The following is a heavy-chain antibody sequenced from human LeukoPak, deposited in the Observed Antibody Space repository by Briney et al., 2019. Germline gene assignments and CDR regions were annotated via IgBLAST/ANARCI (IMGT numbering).Heavy chain of an antibody. D-gene: IGHD2-2*01. J-gene: IGHJ5*02. Sequence: GGSLRLSCAASGFTFSSHAMSWVRQAPGKGLEWVSAISGSGGSTYHADSVKGRFTISRDNSKNTLYLQMNSLRAEDTAVYYCAKVAGYCSSTSCYGGLDPWGQGTLVTVSS. CDR2: ISGSGGST. CDR1: GFTFSSHA. V-gene: IGHV3-23*01. CDR3: AKVAGYCSSTSCYGGLDP.